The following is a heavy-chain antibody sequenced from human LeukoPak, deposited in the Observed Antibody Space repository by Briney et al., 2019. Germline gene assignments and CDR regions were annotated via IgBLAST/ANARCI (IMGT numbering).Heavy chain of an antibody. CDR2: IIPIFGTA. Sequence: SVKVSCKASGGTFSSYAISWVRQAPGQGLEWMGGIIPIFGTANYAQKFQGRVTITTDESTSTAYMELSSLRSEDTAVYYCARVVPALKWLRFDYWGQGTLVTVSS. J-gene: IGHJ4*02. CDR3: ARVVPALKWLRFDY. V-gene: IGHV1-69*05. CDR1: GGTFSSYA. D-gene: IGHD5-12*01.